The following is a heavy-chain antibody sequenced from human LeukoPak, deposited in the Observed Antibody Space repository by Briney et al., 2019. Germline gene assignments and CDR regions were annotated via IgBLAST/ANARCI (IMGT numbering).Heavy chain of an antibody. Sequence: SVKVSCKASGYTFTGYYMHWVRQAPGQGLEWMGRIIPILGIANYAQKFQGRVTITADKSTSTAYMELSSLRSEDTAVYYCAREDVGHSYGSHLFDYWGQGTLVTVSS. D-gene: IGHD5-18*01. J-gene: IGHJ4*02. CDR3: AREDVGHSYGSHLFDY. V-gene: IGHV1-69*04. CDR1: GYTFTGYY. CDR2: IIPILGIA.